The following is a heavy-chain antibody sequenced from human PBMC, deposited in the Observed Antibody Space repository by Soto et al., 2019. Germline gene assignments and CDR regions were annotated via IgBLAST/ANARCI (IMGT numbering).Heavy chain of an antibody. V-gene: IGHV4-30-4*01. Sequence: SETLSLTCTVSGGSVSRGDYYWSWIRQPPGKGLEWIGNSHYRGSTYYNPSLKRRLIISLDTSKSHFSLNLSSVTSADTAVYYCARCPYYYGMDVWGQGTTVTSP. CDR1: GGSVSRGDYY. CDR2: SHYRGST. CDR3: ARCPYYYGMDV. J-gene: IGHJ6*02.